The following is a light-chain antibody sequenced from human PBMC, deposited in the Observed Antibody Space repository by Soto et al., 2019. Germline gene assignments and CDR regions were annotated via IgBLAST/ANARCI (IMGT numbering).Light chain of an antibody. CDR2: AAS. J-gene: IGKJ2*01. CDR3: LQYNSFPYT. V-gene: IGKV1-16*02. Sequence: DIQVTQSPSSLSASVGDRVTITCRASQAIYHYLAWFQQMPGKAPKPLLYAASSLQSGVPPKFSGSGFGTDFTLTISSLQPEDSATYYCLQYNSFPYTFGQGTKVEIK. CDR1: QAIYHY.